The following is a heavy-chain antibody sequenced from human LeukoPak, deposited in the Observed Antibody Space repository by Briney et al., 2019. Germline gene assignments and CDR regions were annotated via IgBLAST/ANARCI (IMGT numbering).Heavy chain of an antibody. CDR2: IYYSGST. V-gene: IGHV4-59*01. D-gene: IGHD5-18*01. CDR1: GGSISSYY. J-gene: IGHJ4*02. Sequence: SETLSLTCTVPGGSISSYYWSWIRQPPGKGLEWIGYIYYSGSTNYSPSLKSRVTISVDTSKNQFSLKLSSVTAADTAVYYCARDLGYSYGYDYWGQGTLVTVSS. CDR3: ARDLGYSYGYDY.